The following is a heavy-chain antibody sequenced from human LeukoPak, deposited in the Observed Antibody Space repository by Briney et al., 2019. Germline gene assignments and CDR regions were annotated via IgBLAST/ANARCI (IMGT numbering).Heavy chain of an antibody. V-gene: IGHV4-31*03. CDR3: ARGAMATPYYFDF. Sequence: SETLSLTCTVSGGSISSGGYYWSWIRQHPGKGLEWIGYIYYSGSTYYNPSLKSRVTISVDTSKNQFSLKLSSVTAADTAVYYCARGAMATPYYFDFWGQGTLVTVSS. D-gene: IGHD5-24*01. CDR2: IYYSGST. J-gene: IGHJ4*02. CDR1: GGSISSGGYY.